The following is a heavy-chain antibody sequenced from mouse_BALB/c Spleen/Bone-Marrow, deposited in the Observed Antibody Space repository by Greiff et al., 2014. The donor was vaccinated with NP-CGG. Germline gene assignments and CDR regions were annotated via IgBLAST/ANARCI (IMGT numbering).Heavy chain of an antibody. CDR3: GFYYGNYVGALDY. CDR1: GYSFTGYF. D-gene: IGHD2-1*01. V-gene: IGHV1-37*01. Sequence: EVQLQQSGPELVKPGASVKISCKASGYSFTGYFLNWVRQSHGKSLEWIGRINPYNGDTFDNQKFKGKATLTVDESSSTAHMELLSLTSEDSAVYYCGFYYGNYVGALDYWGQGTSVTVSS. J-gene: IGHJ4*01. CDR2: INPYNGDT.